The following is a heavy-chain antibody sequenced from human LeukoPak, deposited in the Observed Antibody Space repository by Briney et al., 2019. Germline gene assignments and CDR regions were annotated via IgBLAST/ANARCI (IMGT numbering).Heavy chain of an antibody. CDR3: AICNVDTAGVDY. D-gene: IGHD5-18*01. J-gene: IGHJ4*02. Sequence: GGSLRLSCAASGFTFSSYSMNWVRQAPGKGLEWVSSISSSSSYIYYADSVKGRFTISRDNAKNSLYLQMNSPRAEDTAVYYCAICNVDTAGVDYWGQGTLVTVSS. CDR2: ISSSSSYI. CDR1: GFTFSSYS. V-gene: IGHV3-21*01.